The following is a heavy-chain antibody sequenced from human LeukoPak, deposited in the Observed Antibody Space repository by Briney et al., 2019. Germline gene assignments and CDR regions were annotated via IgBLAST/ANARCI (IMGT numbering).Heavy chain of an antibody. CDR2: MNPNSGNT. Sequence: ASVKVSCKASGYTFTSYDINWVRQATGQGLEWMGWMNPNSGNTGYAQKFQGRVTITRNTSISTAYMELSSLRSEDTAVYYCARGPPITIFGVVIISPIYYMDVWGKGTTATVSS. J-gene: IGHJ6*03. D-gene: IGHD3-3*01. V-gene: IGHV1-8*03. CDR1: GYTFTSYD. CDR3: ARGPPITIFGVVIISPIYYMDV.